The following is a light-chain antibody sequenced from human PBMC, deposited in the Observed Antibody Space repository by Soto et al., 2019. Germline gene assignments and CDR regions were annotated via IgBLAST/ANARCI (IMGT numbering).Light chain of an antibody. J-gene: IGKJ1*01. CDR1: ESIDNW. CDR2: AAS. CDR3: QQYHTDWT. Sequence: DIQITQSPSTLSASVGDRITITCQASESIDNWLAWYQQKPGKAPKLLIFAASTLVRGVPSRFSGRGSGTEFTLTISSLQADDYATFYCQQYHTDWTFGQGTKV. V-gene: IGKV1-5*01.